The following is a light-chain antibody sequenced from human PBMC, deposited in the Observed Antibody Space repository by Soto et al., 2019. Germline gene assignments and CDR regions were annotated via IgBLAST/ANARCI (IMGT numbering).Light chain of an antibody. CDR2: SSS. Sequence: FQMTQSPSSLSASVGDRVTITCRASQSINTYLNWYQFKPGKAPKLLIFSSSNLQTVVPSRFSGSGSGTHFTLTITRLQPEDSATYYCQQSYSTRFTFGPGTQVEI. J-gene: IGKJ3*01. CDR1: QSINTY. V-gene: IGKV1-39*01. CDR3: QQSYSTRFT.